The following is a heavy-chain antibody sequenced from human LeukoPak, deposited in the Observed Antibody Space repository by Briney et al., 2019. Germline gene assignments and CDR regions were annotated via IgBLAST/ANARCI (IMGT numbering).Heavy chain of an antibody. V-gene: IGHV4-61*01. CDR1: GGSVSSVSFC. J-gene: IGHJ4*02. CDR2: IYYSGST. D-gene: IGHD3-22*01. Sequence: SETLSLTCAVSGGSVSSVSFCCSWIRQPPGKGLEWIGYIYYSGSTNYNPSLKSRVTISVDTSKNQFSLKLSSVTAADTAVYYCARDDGSSGHFDYCGQGNLVTVSS. CDR3: ARDDGSSGHFDY.